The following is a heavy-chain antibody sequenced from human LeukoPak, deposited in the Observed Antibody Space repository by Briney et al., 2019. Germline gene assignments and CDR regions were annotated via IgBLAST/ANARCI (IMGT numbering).Heavy chain of an antibody. D-gene: IGHD3-16*01. CDR1: GFTFSSYA. CDR2: ISSSGGST. Sequence: GGSLRLSCAASGFTFSSYAMSWVRQAPGLGLEWVSTISSSGGSTYYADSLKGRFTISRGNSKSTLYLQMNSLRAEDTAVYYCAKEGGAFDIWGQGTMVTVSS. CDR3: AKEGGAFDI. J-gene: IGHJ3*02. V-gene: IGHV3-23*01.